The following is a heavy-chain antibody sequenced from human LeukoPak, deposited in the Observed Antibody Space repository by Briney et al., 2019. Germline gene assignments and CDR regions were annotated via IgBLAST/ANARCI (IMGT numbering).Heavy chain of an antibody. Sequence: PSETLSLTCAVYGGSFSGYYWSWLRQPPGKGLEWIGEINHSGSTNYNPSLKSRVTISVDTSKNQFSLKLSSVTAADTAVYYCARFDPTVLYYFDYWGQGTLVTVSS. D-gene: IGHD4-17*01. J-gene: IGHJ4*02. V-gene: IGHV4-34*01. CDR1: GGSFSGYY. CDR3: ARFDPTVLYYFDY. CDR2: INHSGST.